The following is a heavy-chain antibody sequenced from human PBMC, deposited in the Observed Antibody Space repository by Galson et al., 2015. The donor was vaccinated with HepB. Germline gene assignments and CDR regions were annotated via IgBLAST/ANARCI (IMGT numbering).Heavy chain of an antibody. Sequence: SLRLSCAASGFTFSSYAMHWVRQAPGKGLEWVAVISYDGSNKYYADSVKGRFTISRDNSKNTLYLQMNSLRAEDTAVYYCARDGWGITMIVVVITYLDYWGQGTLVTVSS. V-gene: IGHV3-30-3*01. CDR3: ARDGWGITMIVVVITYLDY. J-gene: IGHJ4*02. CDR1: GFTFSSYA. D-gene: IGHD3-22*01. CDR2: ISYDGSNK.